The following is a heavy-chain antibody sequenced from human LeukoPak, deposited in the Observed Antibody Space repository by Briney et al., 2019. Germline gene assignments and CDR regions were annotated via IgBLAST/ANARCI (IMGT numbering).Heavy chain of an antibody. CDR2: IYYSGNT. J-gene: IGHJ4*02. CDR3: ARDIGGATYFDY. Sequence: SETLSLTCSVSGGSISSYYWSWIRQPPGKGLEWIGHIYYSGNTNYNPSLKSRVTISVDTSKNQFSLKLSSVTAADTAAYYCARDIGGATYFDYWGQGTLVTVSS. CDR1: GGSISSYY. D-gene: IGHD1-26*01. V-gene: IGHV4-59*01.